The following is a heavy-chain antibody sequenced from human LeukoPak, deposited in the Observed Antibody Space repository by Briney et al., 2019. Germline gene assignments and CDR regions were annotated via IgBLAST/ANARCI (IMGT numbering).Heavy chain of an antibody. D-gene: IGHD3-22*01. V-gene: IGHV1-2*02. CDR1: GYTFTGYY. CDR3: AMSHDYYDSSGYYYFDY. Sequence: GASVKVSCQASGYTFTGYYMHWVRPAPGQGLEWMGWINPNNGGTNYAQKFQGRVTMTRDTSISTAYMELSRLRSDDTAVYYCAMSHDYYDSSGYYYFDYWGQGTLVTVSS. J-gene: IGHJ4*02. CDR2: INPNNGGT.